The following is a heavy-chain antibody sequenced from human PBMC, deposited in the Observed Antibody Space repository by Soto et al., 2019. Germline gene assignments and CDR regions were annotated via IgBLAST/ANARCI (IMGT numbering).Heavy chain of an antibody. CDR3: ARDVSGFEYFDF. V-gene: IGHV3-53*05. J-gene: IGHJ4*02. Sequence: EVQLVETGGGLIQPGGSLRLSCAASGFIVTSNYMTWVRQAPGKGLEWVSVMYSNGTTSYADSVKGRFTVSRDRNTLFPQMNTLRAEDTAVYYCARDVSGFEYFDFWGQGTLVTVSS. CDR1: GFIVTSNY. CDR2: MYSNGTT. D-gene: IGHD3-9*01.